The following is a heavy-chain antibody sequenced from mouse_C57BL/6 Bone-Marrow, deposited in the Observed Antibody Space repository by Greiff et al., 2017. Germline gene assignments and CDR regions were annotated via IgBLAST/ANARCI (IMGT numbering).Heavy chain of an antibody. J-gene: IGHJ4*01. D-gene: IGHD2-10*01. CDR3: ARQGLRWAMDY. CDR2: MWSDGST. Sequence: QVQLKQSGPGLVAPSQSLSITCTVSGFSLTSYGVHWVRQPPGKGLEWLVVMWSDGSTTYNSALKSSLSISKDNSTSQVFLKMNSLQTADTPRYYWARQGLRWAMDYWGQGTSVTVSS. CDR1: GFSLTSYG. V-gene: IGHV2-6-1*01.